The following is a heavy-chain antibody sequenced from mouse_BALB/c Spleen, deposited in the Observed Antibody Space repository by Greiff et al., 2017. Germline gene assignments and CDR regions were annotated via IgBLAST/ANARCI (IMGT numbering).Heavy chain of an antibody. Sequence: QVQLKQSGAELMKPGASVKISCKATGYTFSSYWIEWVKQRPGHGLEWIGEILPGSGSTNYNEKFKGKATFTADTSSNTAYMQLSSLTSEDSAVYYCARRNYGSSQGYFDVWGAGTTVTVSS. J-gene: IGHJ1*01. V-gene: IGHV1-9*01. CDR1: GYTFSSYW. CDR3: ARRNYGSSQGYFDV. CDR2: ILPGSGST. D-gene: IGHD1-1*01.